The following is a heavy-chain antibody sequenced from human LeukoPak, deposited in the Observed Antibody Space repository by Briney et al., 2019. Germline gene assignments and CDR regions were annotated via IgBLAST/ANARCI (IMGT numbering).Heavy chain of an antibody. CDR1: GFTFSTYV. V-gene: IGHV3-23*01. CDR3: AKGPRSSWYHYGMDV. D-gene: IGHD6-13*01. CDR2: ISGRGDYT. Sequence: GGSLRLSCAASGFTFSTYVMAWVLQAPAQELEWVSVISGRGDYTYYADSMKGRFTISRDNSKNSLFLQMNSLRAEDTAVYYCAKGPRSSWYHYGMDVWGKGTTVTVSS. J-gene: IGHJ6*04.